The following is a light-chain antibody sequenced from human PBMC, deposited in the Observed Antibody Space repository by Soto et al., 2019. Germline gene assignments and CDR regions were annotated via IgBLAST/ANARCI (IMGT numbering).Light chain of an antibody. CDR1: QSISNS. CDR3: QQYDNWPWT. J-gene: IGKJ1*01. V-gene: IGKV3-15*01. Sequence: IEMTQSPASLSVSPGGRATLSCRASQSISNSLAWYQQKPGQAPRLLISAASRRASGFPARFSGSGSGTDCTLTISSLQSEDFAVYYCQQYDNWPWTFGQGTKVDIK. CDR2: AAS.